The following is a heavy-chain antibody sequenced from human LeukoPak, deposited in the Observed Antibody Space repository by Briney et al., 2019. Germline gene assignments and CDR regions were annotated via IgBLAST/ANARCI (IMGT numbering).Heavy chain of an antibody. CDR2: IYYSGST. CDR3: ARETPSTMTTVTTSSSDV. D-gene: IGHD4-11*01. V-gene: IGHV4-31*03. Sequence: SETLSLTCTVSGGSISSGGYYWSWIRQHPGKGLEWIGYIYYSGSTYYNPSLKSRVTISVDTSKNQFSLKLSSVTAADTAVYYCARETPSTMTTVTTSSSDVWGKGTTVNVSS. J-gene: IGHJ6*04. CDR1: GGSISSGGYY.